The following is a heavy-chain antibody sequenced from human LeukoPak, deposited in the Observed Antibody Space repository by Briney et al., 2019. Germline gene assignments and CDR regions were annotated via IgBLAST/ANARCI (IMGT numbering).Heavy chain of an antibody. CDR1: GYTFTGYY. CDR2: INPNSGGT. D-gene: IGHD2-15*01. V-gene: IGHV1-2*02. J-gene: IGHJ4*02. Sequence: ASVKVSCKASGYTFTGYYMHWVRQAPGQGLEWMGWINPNSGGTNYAQKFQGRVTMTRDTSISTAYMELSRLRSDDTAVYYCARVAQLLLLNFDYWGQGTLVTVSS. CDR3: ARVAQLLLLNFDY.